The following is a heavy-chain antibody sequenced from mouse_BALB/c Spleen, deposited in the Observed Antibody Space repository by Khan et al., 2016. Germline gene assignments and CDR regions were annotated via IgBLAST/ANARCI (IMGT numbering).Heavy chain of an antibody. J-gene: IGHJ2*01. Sequence: VQLKESGPGLVKPSQSLSLTCTVTGYSITSDYGWNWIRQFPGNKLEWMGYISYSGSTNYNPSLKSRISITRDTSKNQFFLQLNSVTTEDTATYYCARTARIKYWGQGTTLTVSS. D-gene: IGHD1-2*01. CDR3: ARTARIKY. CDR2: ISYSGST. CDR1: GYSITSDYG. V-gene: IGHV3-2*02.